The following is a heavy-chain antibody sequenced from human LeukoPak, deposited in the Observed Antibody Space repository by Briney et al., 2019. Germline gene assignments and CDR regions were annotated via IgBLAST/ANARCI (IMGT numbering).Heavy chain of an antibody. CDR3: ASGDKFSGDY. D-gene: IGHD7-27*01. CDR1: GFTFSIYW. CDR2: IHQDVKEK. Sequence: PGGSLRLSCAASGFTFSIYWMSWFRQAPGKGLGWVVNIHQDVKEKYSVDPVKARFPIHRKKPKNSMYRKMNSLRAEDRDVYYCASGDKFSGDYWGQGTLVTASS. J-gene: IGHJ4*02. V-gene: IGHV3-7*01.